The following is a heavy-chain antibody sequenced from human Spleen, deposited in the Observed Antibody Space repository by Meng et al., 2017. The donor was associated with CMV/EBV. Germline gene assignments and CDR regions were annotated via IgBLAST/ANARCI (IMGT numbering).Heavy chain of an antibody. D-gene: IGHD6-19*01. CDR3: AKEGSGIAVVDAFEI. CDR2: IRYDGSDK. CDR1: GFSFSSHG. Sequence: GESLKISCAASGFSFSSHGMHWVRQAPGKGLEWVTFIRYDGSDKYYADSVKGRFITSRDNSEKMLYLQMNSLRVEDTAVYYCAKEGSGIAVVDAFEIRGQGTMVTVSS. J-gene: IGHJ3*02. V-gene: IGHV3-30*02.